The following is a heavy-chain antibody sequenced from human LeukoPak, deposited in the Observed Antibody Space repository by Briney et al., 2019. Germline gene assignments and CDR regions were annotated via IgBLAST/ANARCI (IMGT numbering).Heavy chain of an antibody. J-gene: IGHJ4*02. CDR1: GDSLYY. CDR3: ARHHASSKPIDY. CDR2: VYSTGHT. V-gene: IGHV4-39*01. Sequence: SETLSLTCTVSGDSLYYWGWIRQPPGKGLEWIGSVYSTGHTNYNLSLKSRVAMSIDTSKNQLSLKLTSVTAADTAMYYCARHHASSKPIDYWGQGTLVTVSS.